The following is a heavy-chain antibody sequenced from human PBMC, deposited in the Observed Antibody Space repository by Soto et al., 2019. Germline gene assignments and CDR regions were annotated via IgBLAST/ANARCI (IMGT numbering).Heavy chain of an antibody. CDR1: VGSISGGSYY. CDR3: ARLAYCGTDCYALDY. Sequence: SETLSLTCTVSVGSISGGSYYWGWIRQPPGKGLEWIGSIYYSGSTYYNPSLKSRVTISVDTSKNQFSLKLSSVTAADTAVYYCARLAYCGTDCYALDYWGLGSLVTVSS. J-gene: IGHJ4*02. CDR2: IYYSGST. D-gene: IGHD2-21*02. V-gene: IGHV4-39*01.